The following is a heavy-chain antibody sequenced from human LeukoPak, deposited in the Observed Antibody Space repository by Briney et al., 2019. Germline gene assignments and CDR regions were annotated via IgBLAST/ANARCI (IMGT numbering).Heavy chain of an antibody. CDR2: IVVGSGNT. Sequence: SVKVSCKASGFTFTSSAVQWVRQARGQRLEWIGWIVVGSGNTNYAQKFQERVTITRDMSTSTAYMELSSLRSEDTAVYYCAAEPYYYDSSGSVEYFQHWGQGTLVTVSS. D-gene: IGHD3-22*01. CDR3: AAEPYYYDSSGSVEYFQH. V-gene: IGHV1-58*01. CDR1: GFTFTSSA. J-gene: IGHJ1*01.